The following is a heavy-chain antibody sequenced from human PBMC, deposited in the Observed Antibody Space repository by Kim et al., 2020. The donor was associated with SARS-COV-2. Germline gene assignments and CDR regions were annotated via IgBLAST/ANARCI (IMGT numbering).Heavy chain of an antibody. D-gene: IGHD2-2*01. CDR1: GFTFSNAW. Sequence: GGSLRLSCAASGFTFSNAWMSWVRQAPGKGLEWVGRIKSKTDGGTTDYAAPVKGRFTISRDDSKNTLYLQMNSLKTEDTAVYYCTTEYCSSTSCYGWRNYYYGMDVGAKGPRSPSP. V-gene: IGHV3-15*01. CDR2: IKSKTDGGTT. J-gene: IGHJ6*02. CDR3: TTEYCSSTSCYGWRNYYYGMDV.